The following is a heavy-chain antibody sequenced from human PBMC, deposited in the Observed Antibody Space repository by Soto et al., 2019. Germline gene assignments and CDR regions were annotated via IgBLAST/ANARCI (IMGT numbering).Heavy chain of an antibody. J-gene: IGHJ6*02. V-gene: IGHV3-23*01. D-gene: IGHD5-12*01. CDR3: AKRETKLGYLYYGMDV. CDR1: GFTFSTYA. CDR2: INGGGGNT. Sequence: GGSLRLSCAASGFTFSTYAMNWVRQAPGKGLEWVSSINGGGGNTYYADSVKGRFTISRDNPKNTLFLQMNSLRVEDTAVYYCAKRETKLGYLYYGMDVWGQGTTVTVSS.